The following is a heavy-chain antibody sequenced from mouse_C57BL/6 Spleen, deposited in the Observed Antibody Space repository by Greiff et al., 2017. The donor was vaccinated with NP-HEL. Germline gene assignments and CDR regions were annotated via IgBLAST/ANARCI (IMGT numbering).Heavy chain of an antibody. CDR2: ISSGGSYT. CDR3: ARQGDYGSSSSGFDY. D-gene: IGHD1-1*01. CDR1: GFTFSSYG. Sequence: EVHLVESGGDLVKPGGSLKLSCAASGFTFSSYGMSWVRQTPDKRLEWVATISSGGSYTYYPDSVKGRFTISRDNAKNTLYLQMSSLKSEDTAMYYCARQGDYGSSSSGFDYWGQGTTLTVSS. V-gene: IGHV5-6*01. J-gene: IGHJ2*01.